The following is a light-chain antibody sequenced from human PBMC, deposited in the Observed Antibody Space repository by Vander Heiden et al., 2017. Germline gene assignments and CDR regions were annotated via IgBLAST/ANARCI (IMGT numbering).Light chain of an antibody. CDR1: SSNIARNY. V-gene: IGLV1-47*01. CDR2: RKK. CDR3: AAWYDSLSGPVV. Sequence: GQRVTISCSGSSSNIARNYVYWYQQLPGTAPKLLIYRKKQRPSGVPDRFSGPKSGTSASRAISGRRSEDEADYYWAAWYDSLSGPVVFGGGTKLTVL. J-gene: IGLJ2*01.